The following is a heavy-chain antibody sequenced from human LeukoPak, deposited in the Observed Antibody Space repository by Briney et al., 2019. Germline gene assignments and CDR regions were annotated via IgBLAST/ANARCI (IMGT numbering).Heavy chain of an antibody. V-gene: IGHV3-48*03. D-gene: IGHD3-10*02. J-gene: IGHJ6*03. CDR1: GFTFSSYE. CDR3: AELGITMIGGV. Sequence: GGSLRLSCAASGFTFSSYEMNWVRQAPGKGLEWVSYISSSGSTIYYADSVKGRFTISRDNAKNSVYLQMNSLRAEDAGVYYCAELGITMIGGVWGKGTTVTIS. CDR2: ISSSGSTI.